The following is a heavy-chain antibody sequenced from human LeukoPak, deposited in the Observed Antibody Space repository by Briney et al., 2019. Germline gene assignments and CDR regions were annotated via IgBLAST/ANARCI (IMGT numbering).Heavy chain of an antibody. CDR1: GGSISSYY. Sequence: SETLSLTCTVSGGSISSYYWSWIRQPPGKGLEWIGYIYYSGSTNYNPSLKSRVTISVDTSKNQFSLKLSSVTAADTAVYYCARHVGGTGASSGYYRHHDAFDIWGQGTMVTVSS. CDR3: ARHVGGTGASSGYYRHHDAFDI. J-gene: IGHJ3*02. CDR2: IYYSGST. V-gene: IGHV4-59*08. D-gene: IGHD3-22*01.